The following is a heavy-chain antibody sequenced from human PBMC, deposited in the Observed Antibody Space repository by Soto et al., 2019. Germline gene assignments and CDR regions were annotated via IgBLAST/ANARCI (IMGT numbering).Heavy chain of an antibody. CDR1: SGSISSSNW. Sequence: QVQLQESGPGLVKPSGTLSLTCAVSSGSISSSNWWSWVRQPPGKGLEWIEEIYHSGSTNYNPYLQRRFTISVYKSKNLFSLKLSSVTAADTAVYYCARKVRSLEYSPLCVCGSFDYWSQGTLVTVSS. V-gene: IGHV4-4*02. CDR3: ARKVRSLEYSPLCVCGSFDY. J-gene: IGHJ4*02. D-gene: IGHD2-8*01. CDR2: IYHSGST.